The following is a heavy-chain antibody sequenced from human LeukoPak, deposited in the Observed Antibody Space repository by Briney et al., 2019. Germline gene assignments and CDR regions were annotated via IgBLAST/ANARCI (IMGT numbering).Heavy chain of an antibody. CDR1: GFTFSSYG. J-gene: IGHJ3*02. CDR3: AREGIDYYDSSGYQIDAFDI. D-gene: IGHD3-22*01. Sequence: PGGSLRLSCAASGFTFSSYGMHWVRQAPGKGLEWVAVIWYDGSNKYYADSVKGRFTISRDNSKNTLYLQMNSLRAEDTAVYYCAREGIDYYDSSGYQIDAFDIWGQGTMVTVSS. CDR2: IWYDGSNK. V-gene: IGHV3-33*01.